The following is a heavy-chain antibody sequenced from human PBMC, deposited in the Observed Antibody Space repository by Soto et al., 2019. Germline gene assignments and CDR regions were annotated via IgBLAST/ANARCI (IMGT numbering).Heavy chain of an antibody. D-gene: IGHD4-17*01. V-gene: IGHV3-74*01. J-gene: IGHJ4*02. CDR1: GFTFSDYW. Sequence: EVQLVESGGGLVQPGGSLRLSCAASGFTFSDYWMHWLRQAPGKGLVWVSRLSPDGRSTSYADSVKGRFTISRDNAKTPLYLQMNSLRAEDTAVYYCARPLTHYVDFVGPFDYWGQGALVTVSS. CDR2: LSPDGRST. CDR3: ARPLTHYVDFVGPFDY.